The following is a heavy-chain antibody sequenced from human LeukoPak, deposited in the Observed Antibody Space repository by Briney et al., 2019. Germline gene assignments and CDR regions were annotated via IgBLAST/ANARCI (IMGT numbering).Heavy chain of an antibody. V-gene: IGHV1-46*01. CDR3: ARAYYYDSSVSRFDP. CDR2: INPSGGST. CDR1: GYTFASYY. Sequence: ASVKVSCKASGYTFASYYMHWVRQAPGQGLEWMGIINPSGGSTSYAQKFQGRVTMTRDMSTSTVYMELSSLRSEDTAVYYCARAYYYDSSVSRFDPWGQGTLVTVSS. D-gene: IGHD3-22*01. J-gene: IGHJ5*02.